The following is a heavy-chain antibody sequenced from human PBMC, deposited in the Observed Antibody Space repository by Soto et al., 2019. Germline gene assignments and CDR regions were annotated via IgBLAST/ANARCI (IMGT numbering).Heavy chain of an antibody. V-gene: IGHV1-46*01. Sequence: ASVKVSCKASGYKFTTYFIHWVRQAPGQGLEWMGMIHPSGDTGYAQKFRGRVTMTIDTSTTTAYMELRNLTSEDTAVYFSVRGYCSSTTCSSVDYWGQGTLVTVSS. CDR2: IHPSGDT. CDR3: VRGYCSSTTCSSVDY. D-gene: IGHD2-2*01. J-gene: IGHJ4*02. CDR1: GYKFTTYF.